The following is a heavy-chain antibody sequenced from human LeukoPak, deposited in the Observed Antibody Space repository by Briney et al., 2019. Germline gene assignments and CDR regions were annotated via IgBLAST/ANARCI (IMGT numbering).Heavy chain of an antibody. Sequence: SVKVSCKASGGTFSSYAISWVRQAPGQGLEWMGRIIPIFGTANYAQKFQGRVTITTDESTSTAYMELSSLRSENTAVYYCARGGGSGSYGFDYWGQGTLVTVSS. V-gene: IGHV1-69*05. J-gene: IGHJ4*02. CDR2: IIPIFGTA. CDR1: GGTFSSYA. D-gene: IGHD3-10*01. CDR3: ARGGGSGSYGFDY.